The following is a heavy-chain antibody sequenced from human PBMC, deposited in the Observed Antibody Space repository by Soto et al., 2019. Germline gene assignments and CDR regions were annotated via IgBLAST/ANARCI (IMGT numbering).Heavy chain of an antibody. CDR2: IIPIFGTA. D-gene: IGHD2-15*01. CDR1: GGTFSSYA. V-gene: IGHV1-69*01. J-gene: IGHJ5*02. Sequence: QVQLVQSGAEVKKPGSSVKVSCKASGGTFSSYAISWVRQAPGQGLEWMGGIIPIFGTANYAQRFQGRVKSTADESTSTAYMELSSLRSEDTAVYYCARKGYCSGGSCYSSFNWFDPWGQGTLVTVSS. CDR3: ARKGYCSGGSCYSSFNWFDP.